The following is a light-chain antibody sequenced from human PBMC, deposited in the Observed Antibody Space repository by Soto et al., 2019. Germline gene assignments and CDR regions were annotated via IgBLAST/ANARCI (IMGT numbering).Light chain of an antibody. CDR1: QSVSSSY. J-gene: IGKJ3*01. CDR3: QHYGSLLFT. V-gene: IGKV3-20*01. CDR2: GAS. Sequence: EIVLTQSPGTLSLSPGERATLSCRASQSVSSSYLAWYQQKPGQAPRLLIYGASSRATGIPDRFSGSGSGTDFTLTRSRLEPEDFAVYYCQHYGSLLFTFGPGTKVDIK.